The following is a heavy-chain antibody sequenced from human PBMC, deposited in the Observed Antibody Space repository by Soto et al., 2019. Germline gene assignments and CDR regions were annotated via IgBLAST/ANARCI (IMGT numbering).Heavy chain of an antibody. V-gene: IGHV3-9*01. Sequence: GGSLRLSCAASGFTFDDYAMHWVRQAPGKGLEWVSGISWNSGSIGYADSVKGRFTISRDNAKNSLYLQMNSLRAEDTALYYCAKDLRAGYSSSWYYYSYMDVWGKGT. J-gene: IGHJ6*03. CDR3: AKDLRAGYSSSWYYYSYMDV. D-gene: IGHD6-13*01. CDR1: GFTFDDYA. CDR2: ISWNSGSI.